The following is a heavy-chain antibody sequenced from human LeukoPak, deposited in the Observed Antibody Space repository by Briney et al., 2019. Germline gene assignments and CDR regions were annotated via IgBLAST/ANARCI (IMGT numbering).Heavy chain of an antibody. J-gene: IGHJ3*02. CDR2: INSDGSST. V-gene: IGHV3-74*01. CDR3: ARDGGSGGPLDI. CDR1: GFTFSSYW. Sequence: PGGSLRLSCAASGFTFSSYWMHWVRQAPGKGLVWVSRINSDGSSTSYADSVKGRFTISRDNAKNTLCLQMNSLRAEDTAVYYCARDGGSGGPLDIWGQGTMVTVSS. D-gene: IGHD3-16*01.